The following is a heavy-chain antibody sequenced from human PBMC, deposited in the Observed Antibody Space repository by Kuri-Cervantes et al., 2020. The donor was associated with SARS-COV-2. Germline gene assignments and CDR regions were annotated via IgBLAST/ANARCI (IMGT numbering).Heavy chain of an antibody. D-gene: IGHD6-19*01. CDR2: ISYDGSNK. V-gene: IGHV3-30*03. J-gene: IGHJ3*02. Sequence: GESLKISCAASGFTFSSYGMHWVRQAPGKGLEWVAVISYDGSNKYYADSVKGRFTISRDNAKNTLYLQMNSLRAEDTAVYYCARDPDSSGWYAGGAFDIWGQGTMVTVSS. CDR1: GFTFSSYG. CDR3: ARDPDSSGWYAGGAFDI.